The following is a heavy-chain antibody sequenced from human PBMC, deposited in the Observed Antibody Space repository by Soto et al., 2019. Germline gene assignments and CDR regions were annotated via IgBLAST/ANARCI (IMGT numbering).Heavy chain of an antibody. Sequence: GGSLRLSCAASGFTFSSYAMNWVRQAPGKGLEWVSAISGTGYNTYYADSLKGRFTISRDNSKNTLSLQMNSLRAEDTAVYYCARDRQFSHPRGGMDVWGQGTTVTVS. CDR3: ARDRQFSHPRGGMDV. CDR1: GFTFSSYA. D-gene: IGHD3-10*01. J-gene: IGHJ6*02. CDR2: ISGTGYNT. V-gene: IGHV3-23*01.